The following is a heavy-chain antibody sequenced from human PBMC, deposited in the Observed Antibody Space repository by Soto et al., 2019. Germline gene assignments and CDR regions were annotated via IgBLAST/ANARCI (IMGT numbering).Heavy chain of an antibody. CDR3: ARGYRGRSGMDV. J-gene: IGHJ6*02. CDR2: INHSGST. D-gene: IGHD1-26*01. Sequence: SETLSLTCAVYGGSFSGYYWSWIRQPPGKGLEWIGEINHSGSTNYNPSLKSRVTISVDTSKNQFSLKLSSVTAADTAVYYCARGYRGRSGMDVWSQGTTVTVPS. CDR1: GGSFSGYY. V-gene: IGHV4-34*01.